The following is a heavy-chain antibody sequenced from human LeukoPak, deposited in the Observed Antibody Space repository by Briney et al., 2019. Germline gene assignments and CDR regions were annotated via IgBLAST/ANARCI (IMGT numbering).Heavy chain of an antibody. CDR3: AKDGYSGYDPFDY. Sequence: GGSLRLSCAASGFTFSSYGMHWVRQAPGKGLEWVSSISSSSSYIYYADSVKGRFTISRDNAKNSLYLQMNSLRAEDTAVYYCAKDGYSGYDPFDYWGQGTLVTVSS. D-gene: IGHD5-12*01. CDR1: GFTFSSYG. CDR2: ISSSSSYI. V-gene: IGHV3-21*01. J-gene: IGHJ4*02.